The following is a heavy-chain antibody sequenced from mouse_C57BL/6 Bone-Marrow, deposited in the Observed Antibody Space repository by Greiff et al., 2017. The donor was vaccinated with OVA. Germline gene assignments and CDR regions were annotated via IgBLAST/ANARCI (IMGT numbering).Heavy chain of an antibody. Sequence: QVHVKQSGAELVRPGASVTLSCKASGYTFTDYEMHWVKQTPVHGLEWIGAIDPETGGTAYNQKFKGKAILTADKSSSTAYMELRSLTSEDSAVYYCTREDGNWGQGTTLTVSS. D-gene: IGHD2-1*01. CDR1: GYTFTDYE. CDR3: TREDGN. J-gene: IGHJ2*01. CDR2: IDPETGGT. V-gene: IGHV1-15*01.